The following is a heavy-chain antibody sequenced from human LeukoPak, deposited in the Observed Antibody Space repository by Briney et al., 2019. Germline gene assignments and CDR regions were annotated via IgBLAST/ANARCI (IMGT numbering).Heavy chain of an antibody. CDR1: GLTFHDYA. V-gene: IGHV3-23*01. J-gene: IGHJ6*03. Sequence: GGSLRLSCAISGLTFHDYAMTWVRQAPGKGLEWVSTIVGDSSKTYYADSVKGRFTISRDNLNYMLFLHMNNLRAEDTAIYYCAEQPYNYYYLDVWGKGTTVTVSS. D-gene: IGHD2-21*01. CDR3: AEQPYNYYYLDV. CDR2: IVGDSSKT.